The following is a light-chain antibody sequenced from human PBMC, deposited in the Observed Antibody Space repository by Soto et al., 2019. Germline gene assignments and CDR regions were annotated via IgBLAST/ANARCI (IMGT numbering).Light chain of an antibody. CDR3: FSYAGSSTNYV. CDR2: EGN. J-gene: IGLJ1*01. Sequence: QSALTQPASVSGSPGQSITISCTGTSSDVGSYYLVSWYQQHPGKTPKLMIYEGNKRPSGVSNRFSGSKSGNTASLTISGLQAEDEADYYCFSYAGSSTNYVFGTGTQLTVL. CDR1: SSDVGSYYL. V-gene: IGLV2-23*01.